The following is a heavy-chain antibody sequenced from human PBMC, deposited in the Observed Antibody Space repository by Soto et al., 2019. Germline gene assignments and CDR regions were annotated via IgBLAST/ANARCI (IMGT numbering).Heavy chain of an antibody. CDR3: ARGYSGSY. D-gene: IGHD1-26*01. Sequence: EVQLVESGGGLVQPGGSLRLSCAASGFTFSDHYMDWVRQAPGKGLEWVGRTRNKANSYTTEYAASVKGRFTISRDDSKNSLYLQMNSLKTEDTAVYYCARGYSGSYWGQGTLVTVSS. V-gene: IGHV3-72*01. CDR1: GFTFSDHY. J-gene: IGHJ4*02. CDR2: TRNKANSYTT.